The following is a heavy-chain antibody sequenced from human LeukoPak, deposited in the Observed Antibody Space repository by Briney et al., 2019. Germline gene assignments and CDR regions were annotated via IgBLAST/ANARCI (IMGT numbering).Heavy chain of an antibody. CDR3: AKDPSVVIILNYFDY. CDR2: ISGSGGST. D-gene: IGHD3-3*01. V-gene: IGHV3-23*01. CDR1: GFTSSSYA. Sequence: PGGSLRLSCAASGFTSSSYAMSWVRQAPGKGLEWVSAISGSGGSTYYADSVKGRFTISRDNSKNTLYLQMNSLRAEDTAVYYCAKDPSVVIILNYFDYWGQGTLVTVSS. J-gene: IGHJ4*02.